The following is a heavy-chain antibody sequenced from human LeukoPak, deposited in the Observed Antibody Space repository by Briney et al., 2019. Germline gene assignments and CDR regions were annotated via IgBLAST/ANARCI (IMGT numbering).Heavy chain of an antibody. V-gene: IGHV1-46*04. J-gene: IGHJ4*02. CDR1: GYTLTNYY. Sequence: GSVKVSCKASGYTLTNYYMHWVRQAPGRGLEWMGLINLTGGITYFAQKLRGRVTTTRDTITSTVYIEISSVRSEETSVYLCASEESGGYFDYWGQGTLVTVSS. CDR3: ASEESGGYFDY. D-gene: IGHD2-8*02. CDR2: INLTGGIT.